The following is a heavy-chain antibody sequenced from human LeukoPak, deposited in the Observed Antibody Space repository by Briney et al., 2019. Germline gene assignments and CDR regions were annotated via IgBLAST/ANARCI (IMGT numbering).Heavy chain of an antibody. J-gene: IGHJ4*02. V-gene: IGHV5-51*01. D-gene: IGHD2-15*01. CDR1: GYSFTSYW. Sequence: GESLKISCKGSGYSFTSYWIGWVRQMPGKGLEWMGIIYPGDSDTRYSPSFQGQVTISADKSISTAYLQWSSLKASDTAMYYCARHALGYCSGGSCYLAPNFDYWGQGTLVTVSS. CDR3: ARHALGYCSGGSCYLAPNFDY. CDR2: IYPGDSDT.